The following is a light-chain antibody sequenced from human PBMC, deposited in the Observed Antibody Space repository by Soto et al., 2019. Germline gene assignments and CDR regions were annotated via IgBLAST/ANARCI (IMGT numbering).Light chain of an antibody. J-gene: IGKJ1*01. V-gene: IGKV1-39*01. Sequence: DIQMTQSPSSLSASVEDRVTITCRASQSISSYLNWYQQKPGKAPKLLIYAASSLQSGVPSRFSGSGSGTDFTLTIRSLQPEDFATYYCQQSYSTWTFGQGTKVEIK. CDR1: QSISSY. CDR3: QQSYSTWT. CDR2: AAS.